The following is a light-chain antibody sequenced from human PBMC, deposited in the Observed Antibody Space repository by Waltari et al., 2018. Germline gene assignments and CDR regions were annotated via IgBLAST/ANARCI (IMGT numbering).Light chain of an antibody. CDR3: MQSLQALRT. CDR1: QSLQYSNGYNY. J-gene: IGKJ2*01. CDR2: LGS. Sequence: ETVIAQARLALPVTPGEPASIACRSRQSLQYSNGYNYLDWYLQKPGQSPQLLIYLGSSRASGVPDRFSGSGSGTDFTLKISRVEAEDVGVYFCMQSLQALRTYGQGTRLEIK. V-gene: IGKV2-28*01.